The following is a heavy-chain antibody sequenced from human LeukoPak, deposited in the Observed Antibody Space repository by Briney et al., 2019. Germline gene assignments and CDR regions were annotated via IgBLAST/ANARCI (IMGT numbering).Heavy chain of an antibody. D-gene: IGHD3/OR15-3a*01. CDR1: GFTFSSYG. Sequence: GGSLRLSCAASGFTFSSYGMSWVRQAPGKGLEWVSAISGSGGSTYYADSVKGRFTIPRDNSKNTLYLQMNSLRAEDTAVYYCAKRGERFGLHDAFDIWGQGTMVTVSS. CDR3: AKRGERFGLHDAFDI. CDR2: ISGSGGST. V-gene: IGHV3-23*01. J-gene: IGHJ3*02.